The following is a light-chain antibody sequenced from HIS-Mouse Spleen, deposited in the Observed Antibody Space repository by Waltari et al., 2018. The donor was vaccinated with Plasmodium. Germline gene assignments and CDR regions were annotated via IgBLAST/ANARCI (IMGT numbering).Light chain of an antibody. J-gene: IGLJ2*01. CDR1: SRDVAGYNC. Sequence: SALTQPPSASGSPGQSVTISSHGTSRDVAGYNCVSWYQQHPGKAPKLMIYEVSKRPAGVPDRFAGSKSGNTASLTVSGLQAEDEADYYCSSYAGSNNLVFGGGTKLTVL. CDR2: EVS. CDR3: SSYAGSNNLV. V-gene: IGLV2-8*01.